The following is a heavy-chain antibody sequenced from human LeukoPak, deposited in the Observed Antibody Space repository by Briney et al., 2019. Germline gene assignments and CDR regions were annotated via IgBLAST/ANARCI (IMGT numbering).Heavy chain of an antibody. Sequence: GGSLRLSCAASGFTFSSYAMHWVRQAPGKGLEWVSSISSSSIYIYNADSVKGRFTISRDNAKNSLYLQMNSLRAEDTAVYYCARGPSGYHNTGGQGTLVTVSS. CDR3: ARGPSGYHNT. J-gene: IGHJ4*02. CDR1: GFTFSSYA. CDR2: ISSSSIYI. D-gene: IGHD5-12*01. V-gene: IGHV3-21*01.